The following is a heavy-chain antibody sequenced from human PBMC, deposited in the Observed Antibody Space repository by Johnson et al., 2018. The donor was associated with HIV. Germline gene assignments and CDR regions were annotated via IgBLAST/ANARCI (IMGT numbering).Heavy chain of an antibody. D-gene: IGHD1-26*01. J-gene: IGHJ3*02. CDR3: AKDLGDAVGTTHDAFDI. V-gene: IGHV3-30-3*01. CDR2: ISYDGSNK. Sequence: QVQLVESGGGVVQPGRSLRLSCAASGFTFSSYAMHWVRQAPGKGPEWVAVISYDGSNKYYADSVKGRFTISRDNSRNTLYLQLNSLRAEDTAVYYCAKDLGDAVGTTHDAFDIWGQGTMVTVSS. CDR1: GFTFSSYA.